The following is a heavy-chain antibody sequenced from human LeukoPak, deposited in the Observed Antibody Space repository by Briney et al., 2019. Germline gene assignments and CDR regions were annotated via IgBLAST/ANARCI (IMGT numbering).Heavy chain of an antibody. Sequence: AWVSLTLACAGYTFTFSSFELNWVRQAPGLGREWGSYITSSGDNIFYSQYVKGRLTISRDNARNTVYLQMSSLRAEDTAMYYCVRVGFYGAFDIWGQGTLVTVS. V-gene: IGHV3-48*03. CDR1: TFTFSSFE. CDR3: VRVGFYGAFDI. J-gene: IGHJ3*02. CDR2: ITSSGDNI. D-gene: IGHD3-10*01.